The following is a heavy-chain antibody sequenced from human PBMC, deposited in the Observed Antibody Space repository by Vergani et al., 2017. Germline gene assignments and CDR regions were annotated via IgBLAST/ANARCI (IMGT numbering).Heavy chain of an antibody. V-gene: IGHV1-2*02. D-gene: IGHD5-12*01. CDR2: INPNSGGT. CDR1: GYTFTGYY. J-gene: IGHJ3*02. CDR3: ARGPLRGYSGYDTLDAFDI. Sequence: QVQLVQSGAEVKKPGASVKVSCKASGYTFTGYYMHWVRQAPGQGLEWMGWINPNSGGTNYAQKCQGRVTMTRDTSISTAYMELSRLRSDDTAVYYCARGPLRGYSGYDTLDAFDIWGQGTMVTVSS.